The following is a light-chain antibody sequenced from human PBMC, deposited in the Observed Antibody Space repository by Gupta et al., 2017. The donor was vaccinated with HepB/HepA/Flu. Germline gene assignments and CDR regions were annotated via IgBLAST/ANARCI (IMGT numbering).Light chain of an antibody. V-gene: IGLV3-19*01. Sequence: SSELTQDPAVSVALGQTVRITCQGESLRSYYASWYQQKPGQAPVLVIYGKNNRPSGIPDRFSGSSSGNTVSLTITGAQAEDEADYYCQSRDSNGNHVVFGGGTKLTVL. CDR3: QSRDSNGNHVV. J-gene: IGLJ2*01. CDR2: GKN. CDR1: SLRSYY.